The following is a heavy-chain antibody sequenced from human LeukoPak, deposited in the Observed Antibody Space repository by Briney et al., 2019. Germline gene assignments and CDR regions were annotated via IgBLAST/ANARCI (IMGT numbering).Heavy chain of an antibody. CDR2: IYYSGST. J-gene: IGHJ6*02. CDR3: ARHGIPGYSSGWPYYYYGMDV. V-gene: IGHV4-59*08. Sequence: SETLSLTCTVSGGSISSYYWSWIRQPPGKGLEWIGYIYYSGSTNYNPSLKSRVTISVDTSKNRFSLKLSSVTAADTAVYYCARHGIPGYSSGWPYYYYGMDVWGQGTTVTVSS. CDR1: GGSISSYY. D-gene: IGHD6-19*01.